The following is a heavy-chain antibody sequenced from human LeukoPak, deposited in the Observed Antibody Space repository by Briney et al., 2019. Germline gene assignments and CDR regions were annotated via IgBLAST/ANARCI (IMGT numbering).Heavy chain of an antibody. D-gene: IGHD5-12*01. V-gene: IGHV3-9*01. CDR1: GFTFDDYA. Sequence: PGRSLRLSCAASGFTFDDYAMHWVRQAPGKGLEWVSGISWNSGSIGYADSVKGRFTISRDNAKNSLYLQMNSLRAEDTALYYCAKVPYPYSGYENYYFDYWGQGTLVTVSS. CDR3: AKVPYPYSGYENYYFDY. CDR2: ISWNSGSI. J-gene: IGHJ4*02.